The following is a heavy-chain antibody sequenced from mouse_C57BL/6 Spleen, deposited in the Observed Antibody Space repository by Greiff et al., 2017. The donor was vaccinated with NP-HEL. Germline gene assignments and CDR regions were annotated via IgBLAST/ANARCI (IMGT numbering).Heavy chain of an antibody. Sequence: QVQLKESGAELVRPGTSVKMSCKASGYTFTNYWIGWAKQRPGHGLEWIGVIDPSDSYTNYNQKFKGKATLTVDTSSSTAYMQLSSLTSEDSAVYYCARGGNYVFDYWGQGTTLTVSS. D-gene: IGHD2-1*01. CDR3: ARGGNYVFDY. CDR1: GYTFTNYW. CDR2: IDPSDSYT. J-gene: IGHJ2*01. V-gene: IGHV1-59*01.